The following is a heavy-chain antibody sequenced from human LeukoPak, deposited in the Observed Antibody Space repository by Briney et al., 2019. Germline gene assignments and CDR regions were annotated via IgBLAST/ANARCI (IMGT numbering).Heavy chain of an antibody. Sequence: ASVKVSCKASGYTFTSYGISWVRQAPGQGLEWMGWISAYNGNTNYAQKLQGRVTMTTDTSTSTAYMELTSLRSDDTAVYYCARDSDYAGPVDYWGQGTLVTVSS. CDR3: ARDSDYAGPVDY. V-gene: IGHV1-18*01. J-gene: IGHJ4*02. CDR2: ISAYNGNT. CDR1: GYTFTSYG. D-gene: IGHD4-17*01.